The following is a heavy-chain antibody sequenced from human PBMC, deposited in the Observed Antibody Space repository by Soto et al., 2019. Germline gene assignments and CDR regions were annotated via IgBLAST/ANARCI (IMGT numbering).Heavy chain of an antibody. V-gene: IGHV3-30-3*01. CDR3: ARGVDIVVVPAAIGGGDY. CDR1: GFTFSSYA. CDR2: ISYDGSNK. Sequence: PGGSLRLSCAASGFTFSSYAMHWVRQAPGKGLEWVAVISYDGSNKYYADSVKGRFTISRDNSKNTLYLQMNSLRAEDTAVYYCARGVDIVVVPAAIGGGDYWGQGTLVTVSS. D-gene: IGHD2-2*01. J-gene: IGHJ4*02.